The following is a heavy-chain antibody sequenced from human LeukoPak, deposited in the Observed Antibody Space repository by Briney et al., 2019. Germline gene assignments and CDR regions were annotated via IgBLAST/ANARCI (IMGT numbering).Heavy chain of an antibody. V-gene: IGHV3-11*06. CDR1: GFPFSDYY. D-gene: IGHD5-12*01. J-gene: IGHJ4*02. CDR2: ISSSTSYR. CDR3: ARGVEATRRSAGTCNYFDY. Sequence: GGSLRLSCAASGFPFSDYYMSWIRQAPGKGLEWVSYISSSTSYRNYADSVKGRFTISRENAKNSLYLQVNSLRAEDTALYYCARGVEATRRSAGTCNYFDYWGQGTLVTVSS.